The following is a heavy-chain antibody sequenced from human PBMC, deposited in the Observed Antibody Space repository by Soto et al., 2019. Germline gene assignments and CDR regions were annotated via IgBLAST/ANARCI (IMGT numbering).Heavy chain of an antibody. Sequence: QVQLVQSGSEVKMPGSSVKVSCKTSGGTFSRHAINWVRQAPGQALEWMGGIIPLFGTTNYAQKFKGRVTISADESTSEAVMELSSLRSEYAAVDCCVRAAMHSSSWYFGFDPCGEGTLVTVS. J-gene: IGHJ5*02. D-gene: IGHD6-13*01. V-gene: IGHV1-69*01. CDR2: IIPLFGTT. CDR1: GGTFSRHA. CDR3: VRAAMHSSSWYFGFDP.